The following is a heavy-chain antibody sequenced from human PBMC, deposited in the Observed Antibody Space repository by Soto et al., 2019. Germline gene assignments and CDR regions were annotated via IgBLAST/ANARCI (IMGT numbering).Heavy chain of an antibody. V-gene: IGHV1-69*01. CDR3: ARVTSMVRGAIDNRLDP. J-gene: IGHJ5*02. CDR1: GGTFSSYA. D-gene: IGHD3-10*01. Sequence: QVPLVQSGAEVKKPGSSVTVSCKASGGTFSSYAIHWVRQAPGQGLEWRGGIIPMYGPAKYAQRFQGRVTITADESTTTVYRELTSLTSQDTTAYYCARVTSMVRGAIDNRLDPWGHGTLVTVSS. CDR2: IIPMYGPA.